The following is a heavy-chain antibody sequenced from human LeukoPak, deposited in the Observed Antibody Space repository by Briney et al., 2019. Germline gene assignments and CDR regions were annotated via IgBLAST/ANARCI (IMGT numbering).Heavy chain of an antibody. D-gene: IGHD3-22*01. Sequence: GGSLRLSCAASGFTFSSYSMNWVRQAPGKGLEWVSSISSSSSYIYYADSVKGRFTISRDNAKNSLYLQMNSLRAEDTAVYYCARDFGTYYYDSSGYDPWGQGTLVTVSS. CDR2: ISSSSSYI. V-gene: IGHV3-21*01. J-gene: IGHJ5*02. CDR3: ARDFGTYYYDSSGYDP. CDR1: GFTFSSYS.